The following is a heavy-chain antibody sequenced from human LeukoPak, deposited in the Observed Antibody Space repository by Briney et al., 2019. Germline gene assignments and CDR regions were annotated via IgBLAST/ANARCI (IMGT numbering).Heavy chain of an antibody. V-gene: IGHV1-8*01. D-gene: IGHD3/OR15-3a*01. J-gene: IGHJ3*01. Sequence: GASVKVSCKASGYSFTRNDISWVRQAAGQGPEWMGWVNPDTGNTGFAQKFQGRVTIAQNSSVTTVYMELTSLTSEDTAIYYCARRGLVAGIYDLVYGFDLWGQGTMVTVSS. CDR2: VNPDTGNT. CDR3: ARRGLVAGIYDLVYGFDL. CDR1: GYSFTRND.